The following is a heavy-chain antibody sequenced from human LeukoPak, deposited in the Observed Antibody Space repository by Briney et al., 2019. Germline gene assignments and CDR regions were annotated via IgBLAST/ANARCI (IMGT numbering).Heavy chain of an antibody. CDR1: GFTFSSYW. V-gene: IGHV3-7*01. CDR2: IKQDGSEK. J-gene: IGHJ4*02. CDR3: VPGYCSGGSCPSPDY. Sequence: GGSLRLSCAASGFTFSSYWMSWVRQAPGKGLEWVANIKQDGSEKYYVDSVKGRFTISRDDAKNSLYLQTNSLRAEDTAVYYCVPGYCSGGSCPSPDYWGQGTLVTVSS. D-gene: IGHD2-15*01.